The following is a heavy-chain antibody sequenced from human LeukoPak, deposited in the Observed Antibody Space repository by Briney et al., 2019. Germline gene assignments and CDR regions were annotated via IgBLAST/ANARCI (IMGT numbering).Heavy chain of an antibody. CDR1: GYTFTGYY. CDR2: INPNSGGT. Sequence: RASVKVSCKASGYTFTGYYMHWVRQAPGQGLEWMGWINPNSGGTNYAQKFQGRVTMTRDTSISTAYMELRSLRSDDTAVYYCARDLDIVATSYYYYGMDVWGQGTTVTVSS. CDR3: ARDLDIVATSYYYYGMDV. V-gene: IGHV1-2*02. D-gene: IGHD5-12*01. J-gene: IGHJ6*02.